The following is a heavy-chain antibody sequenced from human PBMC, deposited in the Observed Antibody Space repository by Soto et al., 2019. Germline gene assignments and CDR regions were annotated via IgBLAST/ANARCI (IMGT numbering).Heavy chain of an antibody. D-gene: IGHD5-18*01. Sequence: PSGTLPHTCTVSGGSVSRGDYYGSWIRQPTGKGLEWIGYIYYSGNTNYNPSLKSRVIISVDTSKNLFSLKLTSVTAADTAVYYCALIPVDTSMTYSIDLWGPEILLTVSS. J-gene: IGHJ4*02. CDR2: IYYSGNT. CDR1: GGSVSRGDYY. V-gene: IGHV4-61*08. CDR3: ALIPVDTSMTYSIDL.